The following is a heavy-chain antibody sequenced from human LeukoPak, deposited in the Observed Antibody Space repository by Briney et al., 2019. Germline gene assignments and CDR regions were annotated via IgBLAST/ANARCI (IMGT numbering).Heavy chain of an antibody. CDR1: GFTFSNYA. Sequence: PGASLRLSCAASGFTFSNYAVGWVRQAPGKGLEWVAVIWYDGSNKYYADSVKGRFTISRDNSKNTLYLQMNSLRAEDTAVYYCARGMGMDVWGQGTTVTVSS. J-gene: IGHJ6*02. CDR2: IWYDGSNK. D-gene: IGHD2-8*01. V-gene: IGHV3-33*08. CDR3: ARGMGMDV.